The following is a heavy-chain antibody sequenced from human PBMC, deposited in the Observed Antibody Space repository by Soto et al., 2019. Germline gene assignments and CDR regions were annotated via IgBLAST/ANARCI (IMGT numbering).Heavy chain of an antibody. J-gene: IGHJ5*02. CDR3: AIDRPSRGHWSSTSCPTVGWFDP. CDR2: IIPIFGTA. V-gene: IGHV1-69*13. CDR1: GGTFSSYA. Sequence: VKVSCKASGGTFSSYAISWVRQAPGQGLEWMGGIIPIFGTANYAQKFQGRVTITADESTSTAYMELSSLRSEDTAVYYCAIDRPSRGHWSSTSCPTVGWFDPWGQGTLVTVSS. D-gene: IGHD2-2*01.